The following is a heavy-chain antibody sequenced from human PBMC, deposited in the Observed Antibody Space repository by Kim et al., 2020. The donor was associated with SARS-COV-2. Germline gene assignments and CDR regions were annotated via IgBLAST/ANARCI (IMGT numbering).Heavy chain of an antibody. CDR3: ATKNPYYYDSSGYFHLYFDY. J-gene: IGHJ4*02. V-gene: IGHV3-66*01. CDR2: IYSGGST. D-gene: IGHD3-22*01. Sequence: GGSLRLSCAASGFTVSSNYMSWVRQAPGKGLEWVSVIYSGGSTYYADSVKGRFTISRDNSKNTLYLQMNSLRAEDTAVYYCATKNPYYYDSSGYFHLYFDYWGQGTLVTVSS. CDR1: GFTVSSNY.